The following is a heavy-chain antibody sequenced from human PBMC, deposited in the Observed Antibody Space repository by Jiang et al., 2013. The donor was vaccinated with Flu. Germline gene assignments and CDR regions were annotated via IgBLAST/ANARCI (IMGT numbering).Heavy chain of an antibody. D-gene: IGHD3-22*01. J-gene: IGHJ1*01. V-gene: IGHV4-61*02. CDR1: GGSISSGSYY. Sequence: GPGLVKPSQTLSLTCTVSGGSISSGSYYWSWIRQPAGKGLEWIGRIYTSGSTNYNPSLKSRVTISVDTSKNQFSLKLSSVTAADTAVYYCARGEVGYDSSGYYFDYFQHWGQGTLVTVSS. CDR2: IYTSGST. CDR3: ARGEVGYDSSGYYFDYFQH.